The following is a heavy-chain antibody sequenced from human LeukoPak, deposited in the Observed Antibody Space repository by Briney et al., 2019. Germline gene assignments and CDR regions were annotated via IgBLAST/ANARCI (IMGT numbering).Heavy chain of an antibody. Sequence: KPSETLSLTCTVSGGSISSYYWSWIRQPPGKGLEWIAYISDIGSIDYNPSLKSRVTISLDTSKNQFSLKLSSVTAADTAVYYCARVGYSGSYWNWFDPWGQGTLVTVSS. CDR2: ISDIGSI. CDR1: GGSISSYY. D-gene: IGHD1-26*01. J-gene: IGHJ5*02. CDR3: ARVGYSGSYWNWFDP. V-gene: IGHV4-59*01.